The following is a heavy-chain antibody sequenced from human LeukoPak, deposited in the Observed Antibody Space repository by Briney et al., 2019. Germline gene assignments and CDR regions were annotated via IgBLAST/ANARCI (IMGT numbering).Heavy chain of an antibody. CDR3: ARDNVVWYSNGSDAFDI. CDR2: IYYSGST. V-gene: IGHV4-39*07. D-gene: IGHD6-25*01. CDR1: GGSISSSNFY. Sequence: SETLSLTCTVSGGSISSSNFYWGWIRQPPGKGLEWIGSIYYSGSTYYNPSLKSRVTISVDTSKNQFSLKLTSVTAADTAVYYCARDNVVWYSNGSDAFDIWGQGTMVTVSS. J-gene: IGHJ3*02.